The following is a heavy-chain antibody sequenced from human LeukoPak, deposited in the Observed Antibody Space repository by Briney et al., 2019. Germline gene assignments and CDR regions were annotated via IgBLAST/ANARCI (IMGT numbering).Heavy chain of an antibody. CDR3: ARDDSGSYSYYYYMDV. CDR1: GFTFSGYS. CDR2: ISSSSSYI. J-gene: IGHJ6*03. V-gene: IGHV3-21*01. Sequence: PGGSLRLSCAASGFTFSGYSMNWVRQAPGKGLEWVSSISSSSSYIYYADSVKGRFTISRDNAKNSLYLQMNSLRAEDTAVYYCARDDSGSYSYYYYMDVWGKGTTVTVSS. D-gene: IGHD1-26*01.